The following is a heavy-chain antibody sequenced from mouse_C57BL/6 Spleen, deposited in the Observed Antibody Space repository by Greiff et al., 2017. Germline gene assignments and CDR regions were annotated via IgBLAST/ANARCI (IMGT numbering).Heavy chain of an antibody. CDR1: GFTFSDYY. CDR3: ARALFYGSSGDYFDY. CDR2: INYDGSST. D-gene: IGHD1-1*01. Sequence: EVHLVESEGGLVQPGSSMKLSCTASGFTFSDYYMAWVRQVPDKGLEWVANINYDGSSTYYLDSLKSRFIISRDNAKNILYLQMSSLKSEDTATYYCARALFYGSSGDYFDYWGQGTTLTVSS. V-gene: IGHV5-16*01. J-gene: IGHJ2*01.